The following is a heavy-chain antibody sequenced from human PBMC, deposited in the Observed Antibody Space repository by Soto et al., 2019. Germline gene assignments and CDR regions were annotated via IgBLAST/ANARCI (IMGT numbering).Heavy chain of an antibody. CDR3: ARGWGYDNNDYYYAY. D-gene: IGHD3-22*01. CDR1: GGTFSRHG. Sequence: QVQLVQSGAEVRKPGSSVKVSCKASGGTFSRHGISWLRQAPGQGLEWMGGIIPIFGTANHAQKFQGRVTITADESTSTAYMELSSLRSEDTAVYYCARGWGYDNNDYYYAYWGQGTLVIVSS. J-gene: IGHJ4*02. V-gene: IGHV1-69*01. CDR2: IIPIFGTA.